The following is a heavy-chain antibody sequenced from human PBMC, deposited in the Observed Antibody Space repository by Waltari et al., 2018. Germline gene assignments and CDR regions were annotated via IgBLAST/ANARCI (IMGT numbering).Heavy chain of an antibody. J-gene: IGHJ3*02. V-gene: IGHV1-18*01. CDR2: ISDYNGNT. D-gene: IGHD1-26*01. Sequence: VQSGAEVKKPGASVTVSCKASGYTFPISGIRWVRQAPGQGHEWMGWISDYNGNTNYAQKLQGRVTMTTDTSTSTAYMELRSLRSDDTAVYYCARGMRELGAFDIWGQGTMVTVSS. CDR1: GYTFPISG. CDR3: ARGMRELGAFDI.